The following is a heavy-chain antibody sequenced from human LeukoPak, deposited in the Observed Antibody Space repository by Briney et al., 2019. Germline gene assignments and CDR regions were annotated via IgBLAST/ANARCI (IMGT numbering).Heavy chain of an antibody. J-gene: IGHJ4*02. CDR2: INHSGST. CDR1: GGSFSGYY. V-gene: IGHV4-34*01. D-gene: IGHD6-13*01. Sequence: SETLSLTCAVYGGSFSGYYWSWIRQPPGKGLGWIGEINHSGSTNYNPSLKSRVTISVDTSKNQFSLKLSSVTAADTAVYYCARGIGSGYSSSWYLYWGQGTLVTVSS. CDR3: ARGIGSGYSSSWYLY.